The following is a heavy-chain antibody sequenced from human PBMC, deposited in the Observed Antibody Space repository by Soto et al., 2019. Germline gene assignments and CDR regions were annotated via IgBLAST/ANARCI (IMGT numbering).Heavy chain of an antibody. D-gene: IGHD3-3*01. V-gene: IGHV4-39*01. CDR3: SIVVGSGDFWSGYYMYYYGMDV. Sequence: SETLSLTCTVSGGSISSSSYYWGWIRQPPGKGLEWIGSIYYSGSTYYNPSLKSRVTISVDTSKNQFSLKLSSVTAADTAVYYCSIVVGSGDFWSGYYMYYYGMDVWGQGTTVTVSS. CDR2: IYYSGST. J-gene: IGHJ6*02. CDR1: GGSISSSSYY.